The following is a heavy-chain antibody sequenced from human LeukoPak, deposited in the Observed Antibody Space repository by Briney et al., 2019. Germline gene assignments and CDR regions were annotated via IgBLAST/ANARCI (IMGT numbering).Heavy chain of an antibody. CDR3: ARGDFWSYFDY. V-gene: IGHV3-20*04. Sequence: GGSLRLSCAASGFTFDDYGMSWVRHAPGKGLEWVSGINWNGGSTGYADPVKGRFTVSRDNAKNSLYLQMNSLRAEDTALYYCARGDFWSYFDYWGQGTLVTVSS. D-gene: IGHD3-3*01. J-gene: IGHJ4*02. CDR2: INWNGGST. CDR1: GFTFDDYG.